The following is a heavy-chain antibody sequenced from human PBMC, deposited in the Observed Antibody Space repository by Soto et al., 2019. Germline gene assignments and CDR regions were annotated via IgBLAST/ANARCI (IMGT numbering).Heavy chain of an antibody. CDR1: GGSISSGDYY. CDR3: ARALGSCYSDAFDI. V-gene: IGHV4-30-4*01. D-gene: IGHD3-22*01. J-gene: IGHJ3*02. Sequence: QVQLQESGPGLVKPSQTLSLTCTVSGGSISSGDYYWRWIRQPPGKGLEWIGYIYYSGGTYYNPSLKSRVTIPVDTSKNQFSLKLSSVTAADTAVYYGARALGSCYSDAFDIWCQGTMVTDS. CDR2: IYYSGGT.